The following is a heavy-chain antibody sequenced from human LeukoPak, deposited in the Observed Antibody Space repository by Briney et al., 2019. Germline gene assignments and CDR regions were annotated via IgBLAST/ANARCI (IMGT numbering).Heavy chain of an antibody. D-gene: IGHD3-16*02. J-gene: IGHJ4*02. Sequence: GASVKVSCKASGYTFTSYGISWVRQAPGQGLEWMGWISAYNGNTNYAQKLQGRVTMTTDTSTSTAYMELRSLRSDDTAVYYCARETRVMITFGGVIAALGYWGQGTLVTVSS. CDR3: ARETRVMITFGGVIAALGY. V-gene: IGHV1-18*01. CDR1: GYTFTSYG. CDR2: ISAYNGNT.